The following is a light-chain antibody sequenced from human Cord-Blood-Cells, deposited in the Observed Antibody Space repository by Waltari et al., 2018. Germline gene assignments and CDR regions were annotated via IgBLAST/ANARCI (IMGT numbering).Light chain of an antibody. V-gene: IGKV3-11*01. CDR1: QSVSSY. J-gene: IGKJ4*01. CDR3: QQRSNWP. CDR2: DAS. Sequence: EIVLTQSPATLSLSPGARATLSCRASQSVSSYLAWYQQKPGQAPRLLIYDASNRATGIPARFSGSGSGTDFTLTISSLEPEDFAVYYCQQRSNWPFGGGTKVEIK.